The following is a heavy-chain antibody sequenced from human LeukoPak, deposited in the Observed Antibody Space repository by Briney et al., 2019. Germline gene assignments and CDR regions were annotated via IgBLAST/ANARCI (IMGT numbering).Heavy chain of an antibody. D-gene: IGHD4-23*01. CDR2: ISWNGGCI. CDR3: AGYGGYSF. J-gene: IGHJ4*02. V-gene: IGHV3-9*01. Sequence: GGSLRLSCAASRFTFDDYAMHWVRQAPGKGLEWVSGISWNGGCIAYADSVKGRFTISRDNARNSLYLQMNNLRAEDTAVYYCAGYGGYSFWGQGTLVTVSS. CDR1: RFTFDDYA.